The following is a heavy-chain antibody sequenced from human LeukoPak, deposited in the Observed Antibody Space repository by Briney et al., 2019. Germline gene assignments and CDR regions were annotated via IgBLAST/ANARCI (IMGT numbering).Heavy chain of an antibody. CDR1: GFTFSSYA. D-gene: IGHD3-3*01. CDR3: ARVRRYDFWSGRLPNWFDP. CDR2: ISSSSSYI. Sequence: GGSLRLSCAASGFTFSSYAMSWVRQAPGKGLEWVSSISSSSSYIYYADSVKGRFSISRDNAKNSLYLQMNSLRAEDTAVYYCARVRRYDFWSGRLPNWFDPWGQGTLVTVSP. J-gene: IGHJ5*02. V-gene: IGHV3-21*01.